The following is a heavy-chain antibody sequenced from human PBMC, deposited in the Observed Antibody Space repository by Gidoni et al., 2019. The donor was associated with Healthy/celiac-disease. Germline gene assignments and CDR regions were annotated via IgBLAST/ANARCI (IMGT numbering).Heavy chain of an antibody. CDR1: GGSFSGYS. CDR2: INHSGGT. V-gene: IGHV4-34*01. J-gene: IGHJ6*02. Sequence: QVQLQQWGAGLLKPSETLSLTCAFYGGSFSGYSWSWIRQPPGKGLEWIGEINHSGGTNYNPSLKSRVTISEDTSKNQFSLRLTSVTAADTAVYYCARGIVIVPTARRYYYGMDVWGQGTTVTVSS. D-gene: IGHD2-2*01. CDR3: ARGIVIVPTARRYYYGMDV.